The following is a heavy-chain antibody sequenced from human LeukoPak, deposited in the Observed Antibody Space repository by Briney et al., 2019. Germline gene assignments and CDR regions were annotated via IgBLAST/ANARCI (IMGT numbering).Heavy chain of an antibody. CDR1: GATSNY. V-gene: IGHV3-66*02. Sequence: GSLRLSCAASGATSNYMTWVRQAPGKGLEWVSVIYNGGTTYYADSVKGRFTISRDNSKSTLFVYLQMNSLRTDDTALYYCAGGGEAARSLAYWGQGALVTVSS. CDR3: AGGGEAARSLAY. D-gene: IGHD6-6*01. CDR2: IYNGGTT. J-gene: IGHJ4*02.